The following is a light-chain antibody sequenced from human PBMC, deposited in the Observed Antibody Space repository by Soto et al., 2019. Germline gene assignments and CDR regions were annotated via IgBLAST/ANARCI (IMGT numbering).Light chain of an antibody. CDR1: QSVSSRS. CDR2: GAS. J-gene: IGKJ1*01. V-gene: IGKV3-20*01. CDR3: QQYDSSPRT. Sequence: ELALTQSPGTLSLSPGERATLSYRASQSVSSRSLGWYQQKPGQAPRLLMSGASSRAADIPDRFSDSGSGTDFTLTINRLEPEDFAVYYCQQYDSSPRTFGQGTKVDIK.